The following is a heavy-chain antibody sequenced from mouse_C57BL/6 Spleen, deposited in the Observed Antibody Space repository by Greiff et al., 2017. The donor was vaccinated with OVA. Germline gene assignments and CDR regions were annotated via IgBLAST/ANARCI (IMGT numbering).Heavy chain of an antibody. CDR3: ARSGAQATVDY. Sequence: VKLMESGPELVKPGASVKISCKASGYAFSSSWMNWVKQRPGKGLEWIGRIYPGDGDTNYNGKFKGKATLTADKSSSTAYMQLSSLTSEDSAVYFCARSGAQATVDYWGQGTTLTVSS. J-gene: IGHJ2*01. CDR1: GYAFSSSW. D-gene: IGHD3-2*02. CDR2: IYPGDGDT. V-gene: IGHV1-82*01.